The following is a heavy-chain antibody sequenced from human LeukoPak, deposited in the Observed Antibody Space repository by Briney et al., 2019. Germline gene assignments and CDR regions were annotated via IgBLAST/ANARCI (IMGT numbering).Heavy chain of an antibody. CDR3: TREGEEDNY. CDR1: GFTFDDYG. CDR2: IRSKPYGGTT. J-gene: IGHJ4*02. Sequence: GGSLRLSCAASGFTFDDYGMSWVRQAPGKGLEWVGFIRSKPYGGTTEYAASVKGRFTISRDDSQSIAYLQMNSLKTEDTAVYYCTREGEEDNYWGQGTLVTVSS. V-gene: IGHV3-49*04.